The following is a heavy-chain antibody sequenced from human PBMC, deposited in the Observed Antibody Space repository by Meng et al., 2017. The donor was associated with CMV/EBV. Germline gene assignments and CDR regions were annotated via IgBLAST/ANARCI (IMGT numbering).Heavy chain of an antibody. D-gene: IGHD1-26*01. CDR2: IKQDGSEK. CDR1: GFTFSSYW. V-gene: IGHV3-7*04. CDR3: AGGQWELLFDY. Sequence: GGPLRLSCAASGFTFSSYWMSWVRQAPGKGLEWVANIKQDGSEKYYVDSVKGRFTISRDNAKNSLYLQMNSLRAEDTAVYYCAGGQWELLFDYWGQGTLVTVSS. J-gene: IGHJ4*02.